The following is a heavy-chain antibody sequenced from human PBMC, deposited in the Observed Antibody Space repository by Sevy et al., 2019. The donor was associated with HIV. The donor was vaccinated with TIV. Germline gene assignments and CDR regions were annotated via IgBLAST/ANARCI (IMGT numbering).Heavy chain of an antibody. CDR3: ARTSSSGWSPFDY. J-gene: IGHJ4*02. D-gene: IGHD6-19*01. CDR2: IYSGGST. V-gene: IGHV3-53*01. CDR1: GFTVSSNY. Sequence: GGSVRLSCTASGFTVSSNYMSWVRQAPGKGLEWVSVIYSGGSTYYADSVKGRFTISRDNSKNTLYLQMNSLRAEDTAVYYCARTSSSGWSPFDYWGQGTLVTVSS.